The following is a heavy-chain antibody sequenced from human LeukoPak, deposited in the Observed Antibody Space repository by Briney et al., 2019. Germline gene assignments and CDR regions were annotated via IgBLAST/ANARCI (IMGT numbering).Heavy chain of an antibody. CDR3: ARGYYYDSSGNAPFGY. CDR2: INPNSGGT. J-gene: IGHJ4*02. D-gene: IGHD3-22*01. CDR1: GYTFTGYY. Sequence: ASVKVSCKASGYTFTGYYMHWVRQAPGQGLERMGWINPNSGGTNYAQKFQGWVTMTRDTSTSTAYMELSRLRSDDTAVYYCARGYYYDSSGNAPFGYWGQGTLVTVSS. V-gene: IGHV1-2*04.